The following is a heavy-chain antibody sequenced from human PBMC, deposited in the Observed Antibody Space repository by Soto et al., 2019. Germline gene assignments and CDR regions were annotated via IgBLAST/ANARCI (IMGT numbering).Heavy chain of an antibody. CDR3: TTGGDACKPGL. J-gene: IGHJ4*02. V-gene: IGHV4-39*02. Sequence: QLQLQESGPGLVKPSETLSLTCTVSGGSFSSSPGYYWGWMRQPPGKGLEWIGTVHPSGNTYYNPSFKSRLTISKAPSMNHLSLQLTSVTAADTAIYSCTTGGDACKPGLWGQGTLVTASS. D-gene: IGHD2-21*01. CDR2: VHPSGNT. CDR1: GGSFSSSPGYY.